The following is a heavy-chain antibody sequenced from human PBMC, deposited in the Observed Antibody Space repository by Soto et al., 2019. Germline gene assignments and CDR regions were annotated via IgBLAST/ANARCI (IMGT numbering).Heavy chain of an antibody. D-gene: IGHD6-13*01. CDR2: IIRDGSST. CDR1: GFTFSSYW. CDR3: GRGGSGIYGMDI. J-gene: IGHJ6*02. Sequence: EVQLVESGGGLVQPGGSLRLSCAASGFTFSSYWMHWVRQAPGMGLVWISRIIRDGSSTNYADSVKGRFTISRDNAKNTLYLEINSLRAEDTAVYFCGRGGSGIYGMDIWGQGTTVTVSS. V-gene: IGHV3-74*01.